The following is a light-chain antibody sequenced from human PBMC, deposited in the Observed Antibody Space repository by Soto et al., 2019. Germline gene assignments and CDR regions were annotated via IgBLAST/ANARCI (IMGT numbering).Light chain of an antibody. CDR3: QQSYIVPYT. J-gene: IGKJ2*01. CDR2: APS. Sequence: DIQLTQSPPSLSASVGDRVTITCRASQSIDSFLIWYQQKPGRAPKVLIYAPSTLQSGVPSRFSGSGSGTDFTLTISSLQPEDFATYYCQQSYIVPYTFGQGTKLDIK. V-gene: IGKV1-39*01. CDR1: QSIDSF.